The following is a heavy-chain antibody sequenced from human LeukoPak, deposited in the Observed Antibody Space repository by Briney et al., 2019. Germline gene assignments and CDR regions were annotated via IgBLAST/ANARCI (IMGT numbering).Heavy chain of an antibody. V-gene: IGHV3-23*01. CDR3: ARVAMSDSSGYCDY. CDR2: ISGSGGST. Sequence: GGSLRLSCAASGFTFSSYAMSWVRQAPGKGLEWVSAISGSGGSTYYADSVKGRFTISRDNAKNSLYLQMNSLRAEDTAVYYCARVAMSDSSGYCDYWGQGTLVTVSS. CDR1: GFTFSSYA. J-gene: IGHJ4*02. D-gene: IGHD3-22*01.